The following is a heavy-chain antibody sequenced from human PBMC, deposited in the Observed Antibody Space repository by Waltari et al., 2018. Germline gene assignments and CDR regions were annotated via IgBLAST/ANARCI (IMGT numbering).Heavy chain of an antibody. J-gene: IGHJ3*02. Sequence: QVQLVQSGAEVKKPGASVKVSCKASGYTFTSYGISWVRQAPGHGLEWMGWIRAYNGNTNYAQKLQGRVTMTTDTSTSTAYMELRSLRSDDTAVYYCARLRITIFGVVILFDAFDIWGQGTMVTVSS. CDR3: ARLRITIFGVVILFDAFDI. V-gene: IGHV1-18*01. CDR2: IRAYNGNT. D-gene: IGHD3-3*01. CDR1: GYTFTSYG.